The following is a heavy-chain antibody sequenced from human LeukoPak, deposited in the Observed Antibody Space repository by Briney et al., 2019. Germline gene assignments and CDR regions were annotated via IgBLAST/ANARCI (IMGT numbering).Heavy chain of an antibody. CDR1: GFSFSTFG. J-gene: IGHJ4*02. Sequence: GGSLRLSCAASGFSFSTFGMHWVRQAPGKGLEWVAVVWSDGNNKYYADSVKGRFTVSRDNSKNTLYLQMNGLRVEDTAIYYCARVLNVTFDFWGQGTLVTVPP. V-gene: IGHV3-33*01. CDR3: ARVLNVTFDF. D-gene: IGHD4/OR15-4a*01. CDR2: VWSDGNNK.